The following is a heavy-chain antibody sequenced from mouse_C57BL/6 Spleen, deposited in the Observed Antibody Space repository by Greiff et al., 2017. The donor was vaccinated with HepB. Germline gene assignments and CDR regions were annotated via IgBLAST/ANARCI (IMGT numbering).Heavy chain of an antibody. CDR1: GYTFTSYW. V-gene: IGHV1-61*01. J-gene: IGHJ4*01. CDR2: IYPSDSET. D-gene: IGHD1-1*01. CDR3: AREGYYGSSYIYAMDY. Sequence: VKLQQPGAELVRPGSSVKLSCKASGYTFTSYWMDWVKQRPGQGLEWIGNIYPSDSETHYNQKFKDKATLTVDKSSSTAYMQLSSLTSEDSAVYYCAREGYYGSSYIYAMDYWGQGTSVTVSS.